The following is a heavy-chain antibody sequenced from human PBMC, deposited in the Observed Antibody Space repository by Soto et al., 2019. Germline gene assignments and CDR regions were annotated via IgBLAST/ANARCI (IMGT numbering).Heavy chain of an antibody. CDR3: SRAHISSENSMPQTFHH. Sequence: QVLLVESGGGVVQPGRSLRLSCEASGFIFSNYDMYWARQGPGKGLEWVALMRSDGSNKYYVDAVKGRFTISRENSKNMLFLQMDSLRGEDTAVYYCSRAHISSENSMPQTFHHWGPGTLVTFSS. CDR2: MRSDGSNK. J-gene: IGHJ1*01. CDR1: GFIFSNYD. V-gene: IGHV3-33*08. D-gene: IGHD2-2*01.